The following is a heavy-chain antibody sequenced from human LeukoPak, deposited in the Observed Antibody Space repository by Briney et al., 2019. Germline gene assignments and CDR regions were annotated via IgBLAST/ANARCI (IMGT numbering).Heavy chain of an antibody. Sequence: PSETLSLTCAVYGGSFSDYYWSWIRQPPGKGLEWIGEINHSGSTNYNPSLKSRVTISVDTSKNQFSLKLSSVTAADTAVYYCARGAVAGTNWFDPWGQGTLVTVSS. D-gene: IGHD6-19*01. V-gene: IGHV4-34*01. J-gene: IGHJ5*02. CDR3: ARGAVAGTNWFDP. CDR2: INHSGST. CDR1: GGSFSDYY.